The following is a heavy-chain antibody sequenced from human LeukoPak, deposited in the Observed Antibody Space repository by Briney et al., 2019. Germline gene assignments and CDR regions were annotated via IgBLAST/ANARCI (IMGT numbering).Heavy chain of an antibody. V-gene: IGHV3-30*04. CDR1: GFTFSSYA. Sequence: GGSLRLSCAASGFTFSSYAMHWVRQAPGKGLEWVAVISYDGSNKYYADSVKGRFTISRDNSKNTLYLQMNSLRAEDTAVYYCAKDVLPDYYDSSGYMFGYFDYWGQGTLVTVSS. CDR2: ISYDGSNK. D-gene: IGHD3-22*01. CDR3: AKDVLPDYYDSSGYMFGYFDY. J-gene: IGHJ4*02.